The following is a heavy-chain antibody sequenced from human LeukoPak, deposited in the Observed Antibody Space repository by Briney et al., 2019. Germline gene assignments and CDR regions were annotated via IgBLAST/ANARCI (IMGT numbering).Heavy chain of an antibody. CDR1: GFTFSNYW. CDR3: ARENWNYGSTVYYFDY. J-gene: IGHJ4*02. D-gene: IGHD1-7*01. V-gene: IGHV3-7*01. Sequence: GGSLRLSCAASGFTFSNYWMTWVRQAPGKGLEWVANIKKDGSEKNYVDSVKGRFTISGDNAKNSLYLQMNSLRAEDTAVYYCARENWNYGSTVYYFDYWGQGTLVTVSS. CDR2: IKKDGSEK.